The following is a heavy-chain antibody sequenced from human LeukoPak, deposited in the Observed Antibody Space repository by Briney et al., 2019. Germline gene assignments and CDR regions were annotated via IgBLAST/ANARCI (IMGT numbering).Heavy chain of an antibody. Sequence: ASVKVSCKASGYTFTSYGISWVRQAPGQGLEWMGWISAYNGNTNYAQKLQGRVTMTTDTSTSTAYMELRGLRSDDTAVYYCARQIVGATRGWFDPWGQGTLVTVSS. CDR1: GYTFTSYG. CDR2: ISAYNGNT. J-gene: IGHJ5*02. D-gene: IGHD1-26*01. V-gene: IGHV1-18*01. CDR3: ARQIVGATRGWFDP.